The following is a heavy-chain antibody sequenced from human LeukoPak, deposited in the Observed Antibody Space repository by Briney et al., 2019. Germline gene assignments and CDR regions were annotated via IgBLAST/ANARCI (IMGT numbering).Heavy chain of an antibody. D-gene: IGHD3-22*01. CDR3: ARDRATYYYDSSGYYYVSSDAFDI. V-gene: IGHV4-59*01. J-gene: IGHJ3*02. CDR2: IYYSGST. CDR1: GGSISSYY. Sequence: SETLSLTCTVSGGSISSYYWSWIRQLPGKGLEWIGYIYYSGSTNYNPSLKSRVTRSVETTKNKFSLKLSSVTAADTAVYYCARDRATYYYDSSGYYYVSSDAFDIWGQGTMVTVSS.